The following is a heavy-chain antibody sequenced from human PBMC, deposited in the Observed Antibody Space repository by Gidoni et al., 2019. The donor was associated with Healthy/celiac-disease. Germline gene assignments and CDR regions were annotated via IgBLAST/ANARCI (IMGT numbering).Heavy chain of an antibody. CDR3: ASSAYYYGSGSYSDY. Sequence: EVQLVESGGGLVKPGGSLRLSCAASGFTFSSYSMNWVRKAPGKGLEWVSSISISSSYIYYADSVKGRFTISRDNAKNSLYLQMNSLRAEDTAVYYCASSAYYYGSGSYSDYWGQGTLVTVSS. CDR1: GFTFSSYS. CDR2: ISISSSYI. V-gene: IGHV3-21*01. D-gene: IGHD3-10*01. J-gene: IGHJ4*02.